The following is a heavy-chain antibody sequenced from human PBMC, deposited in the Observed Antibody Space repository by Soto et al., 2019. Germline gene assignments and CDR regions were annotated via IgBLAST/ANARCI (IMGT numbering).Heavy chain of an antibody. V-gene: IGHV3-9*01. CDR1: GFTFDDYA. CDR3: AKAQYYYGSGAGGAYYFDY. J-gene: IGHJ4*02. Sequence: EVQLVESGGGLVQPGRSLRLSCAASGFTFDDYAMHWVRQAPGKGLEWVSGISWNSGSIGYADSVKGRFTISRDNAKNSLYLQMTSLRAEDTALYYCAKAQYYYGSGAGGAYYFDYWGQGTLVTVSS. CDR2: ISWNSGSI. D-gene: IGHD3-10*01.